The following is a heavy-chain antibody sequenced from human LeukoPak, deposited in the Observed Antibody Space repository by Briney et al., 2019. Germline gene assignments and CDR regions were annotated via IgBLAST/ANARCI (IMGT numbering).Heavy chain of an antibody. D-gene: IGHD3-10*01. V-gene: IGHV4-34*01. CDR2: INHSGST. CDR3: ARGSMVRGVRRFDP. Sequence: SETLSLTCAVYGGSFSGYYWSWIRQPPGKGLEWIGEINHSGSTNYNPSLKSRVTISVDTSKNQFSLKLSSVTAADTAVYYCARGSMVRGVRRFDPWGQGTLVTVSS. CDR1: GGSFSGYY. J-gene: IGHJ5*02.